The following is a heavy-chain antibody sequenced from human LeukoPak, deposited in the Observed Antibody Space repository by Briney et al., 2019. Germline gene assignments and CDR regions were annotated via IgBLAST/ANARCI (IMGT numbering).Heavy chain of an antibody. Sequence: SGPTLVNPTQTLTLTCTFSGFSLSISGMCVSWIRQPPGKAPEWLARIDWDDDKYYSTSLKTRLTISKDTSKNQVVLTMTNMDPVDTATYYCARMHEYYYDSSGYSSGAYDAFDIWGQGTMVTVSS. V-gene: IGHV2-70*11. CDR2: IDWDDDK. CDR1: GFSLSISGMC. D-gene: IGHD3-22*01. CDR3: ARMHEYYYDSSGYSSGAYDAFDI. J-gene: IGHJ3*02.